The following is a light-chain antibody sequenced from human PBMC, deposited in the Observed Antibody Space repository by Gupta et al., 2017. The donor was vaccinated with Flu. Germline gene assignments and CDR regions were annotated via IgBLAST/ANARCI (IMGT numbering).Light chain of an antibody. Sequence: SYVLTQPPSVSVAPGQAARVTCGGNNIGSKSVHWYQQKPGQAPVLVVYYDSDRPSGIPERFSCSNSGNTATLTISGVEVGDEADEHWQVWARSTDHPWGFGGGTKLTVL. J-gene: IGLJ3*02. CDR3: QVWARSTDHPWG. CDR2: YDS. V-gene: IGLV3-21*02. CDR1: NIGSKS.